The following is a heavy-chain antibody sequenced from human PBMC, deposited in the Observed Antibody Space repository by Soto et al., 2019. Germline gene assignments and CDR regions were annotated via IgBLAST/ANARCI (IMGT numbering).Heavy chain of an antibody. CDR2: ISSSGSTI. J-gene: IGHJ6*02. Sequence: PGGSLRLSCAASGFTFSSYEMNWVRQAPGKGLEWVSYISSSGSTIYYADSVKGRFTISRDNAKNSLYLQMNSLRAEDTAVYYCARDGGRGATIEEYYYYGMDVWGQGTTVTVSS. V-gene: IGHV3-48*03. CDR3: ARDGGRGATIEEYYYYGMDV. D-gene: IGHD5-12*01. CDR1: GFTFSSYE.